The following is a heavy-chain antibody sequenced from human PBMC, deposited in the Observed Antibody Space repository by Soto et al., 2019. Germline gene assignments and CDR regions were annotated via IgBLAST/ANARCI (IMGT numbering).Heavy chain of an antibody. CDR1: GFTFTSSA. D-gene: IGHD3-22*01. CDR3: AAGLTYYYDLPNDY. V-gene: IGHV1-58*02. Sequence: GASVKVSCKASGFTFTSSAMQWVRQARGQRLEWIGWIVVGSGDTNYAQKFQERVTITRDMSTSTAYMELSSLRSEDTAVYYCAAGLTYYYDLPNDYWGQGTLVTVSS. CDR2: IVVGSGDT. J-gene: IGHJ4*02.